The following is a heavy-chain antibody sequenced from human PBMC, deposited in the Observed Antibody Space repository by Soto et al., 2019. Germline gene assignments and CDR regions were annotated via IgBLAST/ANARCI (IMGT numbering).Heavy chain of an antibody. J-gene: IGHJ3*02. CDR1: GFTFSSYA. D-gene: IGHD6-19*01. CDR2: ISGSGGTT. V-gene: IGHV3-23*01. CDR3: AKTANGWFSAFDI. Sequence: EVPLLESGGGLVQPGGSLRLSCAASGFTFSSYAMSWVRQAPGKGLEWVSAISGSGGTTYYADSVKGRFTFSRDNSKTTLYLQMNSLRAEDTAVYDCAKTANGWFSAFDIWGQGTMVTVSS.